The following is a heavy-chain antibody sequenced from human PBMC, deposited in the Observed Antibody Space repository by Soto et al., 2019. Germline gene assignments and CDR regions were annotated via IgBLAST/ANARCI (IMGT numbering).Heavy chain of an antibody. V-gene: IGHV3-7*01. J-gene: IGHJ4*02. CDR2: IKWGGDVT. CDR3: ARLMGDFTTYDY. Sequence: PVGSLRLSCVASGFTFSNHWMSWVRQAPGKGLEWVASIKWGGDVTHYVDSVKGRFTISRDNAKNSVILEMNSLRADDTAVYYCARLMGDFTTYDYWGQGTLVTVSS. D-gene: IGHD2-8*01. CDR1: GFTFSNHW.